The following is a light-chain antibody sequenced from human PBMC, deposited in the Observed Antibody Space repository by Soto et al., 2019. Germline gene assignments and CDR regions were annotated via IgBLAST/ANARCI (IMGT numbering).Light chain of an antibody. CDR1: RSNIGSNA. CDR2: YDD. V-gene: IGLV1-36*01. Sequence: QSELTQPPSVSEAPRQRVTISCSGSRSNIGSNAVNWYQQLPGQAPKLLLYYDDLLPSGVSDRFSGSKSGTSASLAISGLQSEDEADYYCAAWDASLNAFVFGTGTKLTVL. CDR3: AAWDASLNAFV. J-gene: IGLJ1*01.